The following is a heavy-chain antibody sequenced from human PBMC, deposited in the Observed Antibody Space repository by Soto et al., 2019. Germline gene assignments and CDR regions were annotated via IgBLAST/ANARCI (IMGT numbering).Heavy chain of an antibody. CDR1: TLTVSSFG. J-gene: IGHJ6*02. V-gene: IGHV3-30*03. D-gene: IGHD3-10*01. Sequence: GGSLRLSCAASTLTVSSFGIHWVRQAPGKGLEWVAFISNDGGTQYYVDSVQGRFSISRDNSKNTVDLQMKSLRAEDTAVYYCARGPGAFRGEYYYYGMDVWGQGTPVTVSS. CDR2: ISNDGGTQ. CDR3: ARGPGAFRGEYYYYGMDV.